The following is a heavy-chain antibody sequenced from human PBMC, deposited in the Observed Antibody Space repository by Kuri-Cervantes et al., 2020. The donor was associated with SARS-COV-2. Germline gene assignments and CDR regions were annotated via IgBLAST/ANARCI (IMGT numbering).Heavy chain of an antibody. Sequence: ASVKVSCKASGYTFTSYDINWVRQATGQGLEWMGWMNPNSGNTGYAQKFQGRVTMTRNTSISTAYMELSSLRSEDTAVYYCATGFTGRYSSSAKDEYYFDYWGQGTLVTVSS. D-gene: IGHD6-13*01. J-gene: IGHJ4*02. CDR2: MNPNSGNT. CDR3: ATGFTGRYSSSAKDEYYFDY. V-gene: IGHV1-8*01. CDR1: GYTFTSYD.